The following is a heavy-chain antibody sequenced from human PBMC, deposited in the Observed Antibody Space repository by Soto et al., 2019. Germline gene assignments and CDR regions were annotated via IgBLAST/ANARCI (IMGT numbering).Heavy chain of an antibody. J-gene: IGHJ5*02. Sequence: SETLSLTCTVSGGSISSYYWSWIRQPPGKGLEWIGYIYYSGSTNYNPSLKSRVTISVDTSKNQFSLKLSSVTAADTAVYYCARGLTRYSSSWYRPDNWFDPWGQGTLVTV. CDR3: ARGLTRYSSSWYRPDNWFDP. CDR1: GGSISSYY. V-gene: IGHV4-59*01. D-gene: IGHD6-13*01. CDR2: IYYSGST.